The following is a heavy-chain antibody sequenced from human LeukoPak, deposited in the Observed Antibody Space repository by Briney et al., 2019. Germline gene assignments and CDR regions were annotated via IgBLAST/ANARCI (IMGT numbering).Heavy chain of an antibody. V-gene: IGHV5-10-1*01. CDR2: IDPSDSYT. Sequence: GESLKISCKGSGYSFTSNWISWVRQLPGKGLDWMGRIDPSDSYTNYSPCFQGHVTISADKSISTAYLQWSSLKASDTAMYYCARQPEGTWFDPWGQGTLVTVSS. J-gene: IGHJ5*02. D-gene: IGHD1-1*01. CDR1: GYSFTSNW. CDR3: ARQPEGTWFDP.